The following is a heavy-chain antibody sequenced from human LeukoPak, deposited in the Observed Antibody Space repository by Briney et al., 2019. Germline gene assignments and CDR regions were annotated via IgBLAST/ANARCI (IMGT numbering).Heavy chain of an antibody. Sequence: GRSLRLSCAASGFTFSSYGMHWVRQAPGKGMEWVSLIWYDGSNKYYADSVKGRFTISRDNSKNTLYLQMYSLRAEDTAVYYCARDWGKGDYWGQGTLVTVSS. CDR3: ARDWGKGDY. CDR1: GFTFSSYG. V-gene: IGHV3-33*01. D-gene: IGHD3-16*01. CDR2: IWYDGSNK. J-gene: IGHJ4*02.